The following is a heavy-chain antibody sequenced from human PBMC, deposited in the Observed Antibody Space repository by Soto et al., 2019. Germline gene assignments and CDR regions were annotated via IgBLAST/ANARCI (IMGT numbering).Heavy chain of an antibody. V-gene: IGHV3-33*01. CDR1: GFTFSSYG. D-gene: IGHD1-7*01. J-gene: IGHJ6*02. Sequence: GGSLRLSCAASGFTFSSYGMHWVRQAPGKGPEWVAVIWYDGSNKYYADSVKGRFTISRDNSKNTLYLQMNSLRAEDTAVYYCTREAGTTSYYYYGMDVWGQGTTVTVSS. CDR2: IWYDGSNK. CDR3: TREAGTTSYYYYGMDV.